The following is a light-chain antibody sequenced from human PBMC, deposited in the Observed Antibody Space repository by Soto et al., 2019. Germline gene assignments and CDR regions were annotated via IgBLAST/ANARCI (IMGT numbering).Light chain of an antibody. CDR2: GTS. V-gene: IGKV3-20*01. CDR1: QSFGSSY. J-gene: IGKJ1*01. Sequence: EIVLTQSPGTLSLSPGERATLSCRASQSFGSSYLAWYQQTPGQAPRLLIYGTSSRTTGIPDRFSGSGSGTDFTLTISRLEPEDFAVYYCQQYGSLPWTFGQGTKVEIK. CDR3: QQYGSLPWT.